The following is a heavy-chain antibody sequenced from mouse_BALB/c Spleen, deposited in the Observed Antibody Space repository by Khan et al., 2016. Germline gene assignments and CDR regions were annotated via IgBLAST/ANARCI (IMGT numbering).Heavy chain of an antibody. CDR3: ARERKLRNDYDYPHYFDY. CDR2: INPDSSTI. D-gene: IGHD2-4*01. Sequence: EVKLLESGGGLVQPGGSLKLSCAASGFDFSRYWMSWVRQAPGKGLEWIGEINPDSSTINYTPSLKDKFIISRDNAKNTLYLQMSKVRSEDTALYYCARERKLRNDYDYPHYFDYWGQGTTLTVSS. V-gene: IGHV4-1*02. CDR1: GFDFSRYW. J-gene: IGHJ2*01.